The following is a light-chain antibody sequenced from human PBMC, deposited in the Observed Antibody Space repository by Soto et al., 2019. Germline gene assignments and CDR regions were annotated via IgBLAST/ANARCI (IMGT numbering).Light chain of an antibody. J-gene: IGLJ2*01. CDR2: EVT. CDR3: SSFTGSNTVI. CDR1: SSDVGGFNY. V-gene: IGLV2-14*01. Sequence: QSALTQPASVSGSPGQSITISCTGTSSDVGGFNYVSWYQQHPGKAPKLMIYEVTNRPSGVSIRFSGSKSVNTASLTISGLQAEDEADYYCSSFTGSNTVIFGGGTKLTVL.